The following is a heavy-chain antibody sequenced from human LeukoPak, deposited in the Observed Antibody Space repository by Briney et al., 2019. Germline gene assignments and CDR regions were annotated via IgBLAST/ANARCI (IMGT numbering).Heavy chain of an antibody. V-gene: IGHV3-74*01. J-gene: IGHJ3*02. Sequence: PGGSLRLSCAASGFTFSSYWMHWVRQAPGKGLVWVSRINSDGSSTSYADSAKGRFTISRDNAKNTLYLQMNSLRAEDTAVYYCARVRLVGATYDAFDIWGQGTMVTVSS. CDR3: ARVRLVGATYDAFDI. D-gene: IGHD1-26*01. CDR1: GFTFSSYW. CDR2: INSDGSST.